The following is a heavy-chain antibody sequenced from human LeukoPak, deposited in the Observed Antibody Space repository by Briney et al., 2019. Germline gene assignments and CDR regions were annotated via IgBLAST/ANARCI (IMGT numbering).Heavy chain of an antibody. CDR1: GYTFTGYY. D-gene: IGHD2-2*02. J-gene: IGHJ6*03. Sequence: GASVKVSCKASGYTFTGYYMHWVRQAPGQGLEWMGWINPNSGGTNYAQKLQGRVTMTTDTSTSTAYMELRSLRSDDTAVYYCARAVSCSSTSCYIGELPRLEYMDVWGKGTTVTVSS. V-gene: IGHV1-2*02. CDR2: INPNSGGT. CDR3: ARAVSCSSTSCYIGELPRLEYMDV.